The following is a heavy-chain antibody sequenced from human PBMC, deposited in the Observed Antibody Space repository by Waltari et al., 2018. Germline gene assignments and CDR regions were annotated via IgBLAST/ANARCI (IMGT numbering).Heavy chain of an antibody. J-gene: IGHJ4*02. CDR2: IYYSGST. CDR1: GGSISSHY. CDR3: ARDATGGYDFPYSSGWYPFGY. D-gene: IGHD6-19*01. V-gene: IGHV4-59*11. Sequence: QVQLQESGPGLVKPSETLSLTCTVSGGSISSHYWSWIRQPPGKGLEWIGYIYYSGSTNYNPSLKSRVTISVDTSKNQFSLKLSSVTAADTAVYYCARDATGGYDFPYSSGWYPFGYWGQGTLVTVSS.